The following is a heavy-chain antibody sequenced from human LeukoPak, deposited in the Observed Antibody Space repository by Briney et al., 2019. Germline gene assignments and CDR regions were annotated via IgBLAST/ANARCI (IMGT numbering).Heavy chain of an antibody. D-gene: IGHD2/OR15-2a*01. CDR2: IIPIFGTA. J-gene: IGHJ6*03. V-gene: IGHV1-69*06. Sequence: GASVKVSCKASGGTFRSYAISWVRQAPGQGLEWMGGIIPIFGTANYAQKFQGRVTITADKSTRTAYMELSSLRSEDTAVYYCARDLGSASTHYYYYMDVWGKGTTVTVSS. CDR1: GGTFRSYA. CDR3: ARDLGSASTHYYYYMDV.